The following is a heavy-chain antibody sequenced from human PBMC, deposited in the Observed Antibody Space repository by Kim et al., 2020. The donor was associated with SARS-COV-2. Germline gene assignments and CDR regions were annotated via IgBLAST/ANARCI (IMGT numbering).Heavy chain of an antibody. D-gene: IGHD3-22*01. Sequence: QGRVTITADKSTSTAYMELSSLRSEDTAVYYCARSRSYYYDSSGYYYFDYWGQGTLVTVSS. J-gene: IGHJ4*02. V-gene: IGHV1-69*02. CDR3: ARSRSYYYDSSGYYYFDY.